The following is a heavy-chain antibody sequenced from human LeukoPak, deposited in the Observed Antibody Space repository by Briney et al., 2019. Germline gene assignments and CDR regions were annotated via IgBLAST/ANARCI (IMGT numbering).Heavy chain of an antibody. V-gene: IGHV3-48*01. CDR1: GFTFSSYA. D-gene: IGHD1-26*01. CDR3: ARGGQGSPSRY. CDR2: ISSSSSTI. Sequence: PGGSLRLSCAASGFTFSSYAMSWVRQAPGKGLEWVSYISSSSSTIYYADSVKGRFTISRDNAKNSLYLQMNSLRAEDTAVYYCARGGQGSPSRYWGQGTLVTVSS. J-gene: IGHJ4*02.